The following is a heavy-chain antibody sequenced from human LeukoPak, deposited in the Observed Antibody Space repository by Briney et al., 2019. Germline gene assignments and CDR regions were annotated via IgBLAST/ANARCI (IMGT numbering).Heavy chain of an antibody. J-gene: IGHJ5*02. D-gene: IGHD3-3*01. V-gene: IGHV4-38-2*01. CDR2: IYHSGST. CDR1: GYSISSGYY. Sequence: PSETLSLTCAVSGYSISSGYYWGWIRQPPGKGLEWIGSIYHSGSTYYNPPLKRRVTISINTSKNQFSLKLSSVTAADTAVHYCARSNYDFWSGYLNWFDPWGQGILVTVSS. CDR3: ARSNYDFWSGYLNWFDP.